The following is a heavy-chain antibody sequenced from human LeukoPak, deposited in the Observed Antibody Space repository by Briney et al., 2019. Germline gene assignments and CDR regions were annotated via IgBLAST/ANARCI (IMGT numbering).Heavy chain of an antibody. CDR3: ARSLFYFDY. V-gene: IGHV4-39*01. Sequence: SETLSLTCTVSGGSISSSSYYWGWIRQPPGKGLEWIGSIYYSGSTYYNPSLKSRVTISVDTSKNQFSLKLSSVTAADTAVYYCARSLFYFDYWGQGTLVTVSS. CDR2: IYYSGST. CDR1: GGSISSSSYY. J-gene: IGHJ4*02.